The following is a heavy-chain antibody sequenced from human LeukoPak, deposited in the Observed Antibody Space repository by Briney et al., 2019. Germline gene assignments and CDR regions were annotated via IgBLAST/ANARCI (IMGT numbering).Heavy chain of an antibody. J-gene: IGHJ4*02. Sequence: PSETLSLTCTVSGYSISSGYYWGWIRQPPGKGLEWIGEINHSGSTNYNPSLKSRVTISVDTSKNQFSLKLSSVTAADTAVYYCARRRGGVITIRYFDYWGQGTLVTVSS. D-gene: IGHD3-10*01. CDR2: INHSGST. CDR3: ARRRGGVITIRYFDY. V-gene: IGHV4-38-2*02. CDR1: GYSISSGYY.